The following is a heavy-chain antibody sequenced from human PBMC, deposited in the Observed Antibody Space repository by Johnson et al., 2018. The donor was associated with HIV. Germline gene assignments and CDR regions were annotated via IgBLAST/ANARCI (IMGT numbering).Heavy chain of an antibody. CDR1: GFLFSRYA. Sequence: QVQLVESGGGVVQPGRSLRLSCAASGFLFSRYAMHWVRQAPGKGLEWVAVISYDGGNNYYADSVKGRFTIYRDNSKNPLYLQMNSRRAEDTAVYYCARDSEWELGQEGAFDIWGQGTMVTVSS. CDR2: ISYDGGNN. J-gene: IGHJ3*02. D-gene: IGHD1-26*01. CDR3: ARDSEWELGQEGAFDI. V-gene: IGHV3-30-3*01.